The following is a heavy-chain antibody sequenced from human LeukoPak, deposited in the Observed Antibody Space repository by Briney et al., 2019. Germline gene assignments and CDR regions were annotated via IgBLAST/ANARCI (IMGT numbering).Heavy chain of an antibody. J-gene: IGHJ4*02. CDR3: ARDHRVSIDY. Sequence: TSQTLSLTCAISGDSVSSNSAACNWIRQSPSRGLEWLGRTYYRSKWYNDYAVSVKSRITINPDTSKNQFSLQLNSVTLEATAVYYCARDHRVSIDYWGQGTLVTVSS. CDR2: TYYRSKWYN. CDR1: GDSVSSNSAA. D-gene: IGHD3-16*01. V-gene: IGHV6-1*01.